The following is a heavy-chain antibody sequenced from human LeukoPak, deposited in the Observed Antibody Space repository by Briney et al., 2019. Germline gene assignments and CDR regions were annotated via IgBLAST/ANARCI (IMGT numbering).Heavy chain of an antibody. V-gene: IGHV3-23*01. D-gene: IGHD6-19*01. Sequence: PGGSLRLSCAASGFTLSSYAMSWVRPAPGKGLEWVSAISGSGGSTYYADSVKGRFTISRDNSKNTLYLQMNSLRAEDTAGYYCAKETGIAVAGTKPDDAFDIWGQGTMVTVSS. CDR3: AKETGIAVAGTKPDDAFDI. CDR2: ISGSGGST. J-gene: IGHJ3*02. CDR1: GFTLSSYA.